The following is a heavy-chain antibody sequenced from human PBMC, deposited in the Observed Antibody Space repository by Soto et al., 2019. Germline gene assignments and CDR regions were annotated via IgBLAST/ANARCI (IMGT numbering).Heavy chain of an antibody. V-gene: IGHV4-59*01. D-gene: IGHD6-6*01. CDR1: GGSISSYY. CDR3: ARGSVAARRGWFDP. Sequence: ETLSLTCTVSGGSISSYYWSWIRQPPGKGLEWIGYIYYSGSTNYNPSLKSRVTISVDTSKNQFSLKLSSVTAADTAVYYCARGSVAARRGWFDPWGQGTLVTVSS. CDR2: IYYSGST. J-gene: IGHJ5*02.